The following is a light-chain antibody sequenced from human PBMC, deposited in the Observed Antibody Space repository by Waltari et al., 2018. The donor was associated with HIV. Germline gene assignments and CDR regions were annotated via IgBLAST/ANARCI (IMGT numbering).Light chain of an antibody. CDR3: SSYTSSSTLL. CDR2: EVS. J-gene: IGLJ2*01. CDR1: SSAVGAHHH. Sequence: QSALTQPASVSASPGQTIPISCTGTSSAVGAHHHLSWYQQHPGKAPKVLIYEVSNRPSGVSSRFSGSKSGNTASLTISGLQAEDEADYYCSSYTSSSTLLFGGGTKLTVL. V-gene: IGLV2-14*01.